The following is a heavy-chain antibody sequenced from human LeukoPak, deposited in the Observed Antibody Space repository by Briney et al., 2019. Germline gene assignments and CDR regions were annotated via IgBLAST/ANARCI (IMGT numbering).Heavy chain of an antibody. V-gene: IGHV6-1*01. J-gene: IGHJ4*02. CDR2: TYYKSKWSN. D-gene: IGHD4-17*01. Sequence: SQTLSLTCAISGDSVSSNSAAWNWIRQSPSRGLKWLGRTYYKSKWSNNYAVSVKSRITINSDTSKNQFALHLNSVTPEDTAVYYCARGSNDYRDYSFDYWGLGTLVTVSS. CDR3: ARGSNDYRDYSFDY. CDR1: GDSVSSNSAA.